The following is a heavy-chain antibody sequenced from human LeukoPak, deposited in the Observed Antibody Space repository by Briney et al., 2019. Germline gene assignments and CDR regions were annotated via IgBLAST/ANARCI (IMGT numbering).Heavy chain of an antibody. CDR3: ARVLGTGFDY. V-gene: IGHV4-59*01. CDR2: IYYSGST. J-gene: IGHJ4*02. CDR1: GGSISNYY. D-gene: IGHD3-16*01. Sequence: SETLSLTCTVSGGSISNYYWSWIRQPAGKGLEWIGYIYYSGSTNYNPSLKSRVTISVDTSKNQFSLKLSSVTAADTAVYYCARVLGTGFDYWGQGTLVTVSS.